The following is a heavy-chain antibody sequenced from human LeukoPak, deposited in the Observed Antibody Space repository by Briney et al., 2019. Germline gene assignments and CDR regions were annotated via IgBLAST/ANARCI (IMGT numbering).Heavy chain of an antibody. CDR2: IYTSGST. J-gene: IGHJ6*03. Sequence: SETLSLTCTVSGGSISSGSYYWSWIRQPAGKGLEWIGRIYTSGSTNYNPSLKSRVTISVDTSKNQFSLKLSSVTAADTAVYYCAREMYYMDVWGKGTTVTISS. V-gene: IGHV4-61*02. CDR3: AREMYYMDV. CDR1: GGSISSGSYY.